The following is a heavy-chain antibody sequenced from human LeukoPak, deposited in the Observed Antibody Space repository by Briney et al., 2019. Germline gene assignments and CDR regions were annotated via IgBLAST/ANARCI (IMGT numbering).Heavy chain of an antibody. CDR1: GFTFSTYS. V-gene: IGHV3-48*01. CDR3: AKAFIAAAVVDY. Sequence: PGGSLRLSCAASGFTFSTYSMNWVRQAPGKGLEWVSYISSSTSTIYYADSVKGRFTISRDNAKNSLYLQMNSLRTEDTALYYCAKAFIAAAVVDYWGQGTLVTVSS. D-gene: IGHD6-13*01. CDR2: ISSSTSTI. J-gene: IGHJ4*02.